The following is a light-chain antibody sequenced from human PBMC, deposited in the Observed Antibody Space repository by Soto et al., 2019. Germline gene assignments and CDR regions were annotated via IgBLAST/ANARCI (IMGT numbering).Light chain of an antibody. CDR2: GAS. CDR1: QRISANY. J-gene: IGKJ1*01. Sequence: ETLLTQSPGTLSLSPGERATLSCRASQRISANYLAWYQQKPGQPPRLVVYGASSRATGIPDRFSGSGSGTEFTLTISSLQPEDFATYFCLQHNTYIGTWTFGQGTKVDIK. CDR3: LQHNTYIGTWT. V-gene: IGKV3-20*01.